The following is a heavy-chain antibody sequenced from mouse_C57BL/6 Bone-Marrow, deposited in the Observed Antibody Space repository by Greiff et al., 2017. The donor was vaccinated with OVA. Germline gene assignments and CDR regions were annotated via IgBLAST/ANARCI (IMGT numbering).Heavy chain of an antibody. CDR2: IDPETGVT. Sequence: QVQLQQSGAELVRPGASVTLSCKASGYTFTDYEMHWVKQTPVHGLEWIGAIDPETGVTAYNQKFKGKAIMTADKSSSTAYMELRSLTSEDSAVYYCATGLLWYFDVWGTGTTVTVSS. V-gene: IGHV1-15*01. CDR1: GYTFTDYE. D-gene: IGHD2-3*01. CDR3: ATGLLWYFDV. J-gene: IGHJ1*03.